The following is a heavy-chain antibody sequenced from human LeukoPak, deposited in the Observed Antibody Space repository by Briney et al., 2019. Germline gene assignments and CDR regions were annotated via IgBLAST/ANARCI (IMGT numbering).Heavy chain of an antibody. J-gene: IGHJ5*02. Sequence: SETLSLTCTVSGCSISSSIYYWGWIRQPPGKGLEWIGSIYYSGSTYYNPSLKSRVTISVDTSKNQFSLKLSSVTAADTAVYYCARDLVAGFDPWGQGTPVTVSS. CDR3: ARDLVAGFDP. D-gene: IGHD3-10*01. CDR1: GCSISSSIYY. CDR2: IYYSGST. V-gene: IGHV4-39*07.